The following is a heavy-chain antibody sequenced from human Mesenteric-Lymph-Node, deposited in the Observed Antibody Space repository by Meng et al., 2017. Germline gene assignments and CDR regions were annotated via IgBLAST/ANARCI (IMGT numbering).Heavy chain of an antibody. V-gene: IGHV4-34*01. CDR1: GGSFSNLY. CDR3: ARSGKTTITYLD. Sequence: SETLSLTCAADGGSFSNLYWTWIRQPPGEGLEWIGEINHSGYTYYNPSLRSRVTISIDTSKSQVSLNVRSVTAADTAVYYCARSGKTTITYLDWGQGSLVTVSS. D-gene: IGHD4-11*01. J-gene: IGHJ4*02. CDR2: INHSGYT.